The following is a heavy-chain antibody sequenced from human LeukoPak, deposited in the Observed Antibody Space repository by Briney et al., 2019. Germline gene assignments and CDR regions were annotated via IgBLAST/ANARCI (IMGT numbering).Heavy chain of an antibody. CDR1: GFTFSKVW. CDR3: CGTRGDL. CDR2: IKSKSDDGTR. D-gene: IGHD1-14*01. V-gene: IGHV3-15*01. Sequence: PGGSLRLSCEASGFTFSKVWMSWVRQAPGKGLEWVGRIKSKSDDGTRVYAPPVRGRFTISRDDSKSTVYLQMESLRSEDTGVYYCCGTRGDLWGQGTLVTVSS. J-gene: IGHJ5*02.